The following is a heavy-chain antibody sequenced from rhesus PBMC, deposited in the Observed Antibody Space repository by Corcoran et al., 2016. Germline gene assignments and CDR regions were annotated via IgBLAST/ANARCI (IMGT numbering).Heavy chain of an antibody. CDR2: IITLVGIT. CDR3: ARGGNDYDY. J-gene: IGHJ4*01. Sequence: QVQLVQSGAEVKKPGASVKVSCKASGFTFGSYAISWVRQAPGQGLEWMGVIITLVGITNYAEKFQGRVTITADTSTITAYMGLSSLRSEDTAVYYCARGGNDYDYWGQGVLVTVSS. CDR1: GFTFGSYA. V-gene: IGHV1-198*02. D-gene: IGHD1-14*01.